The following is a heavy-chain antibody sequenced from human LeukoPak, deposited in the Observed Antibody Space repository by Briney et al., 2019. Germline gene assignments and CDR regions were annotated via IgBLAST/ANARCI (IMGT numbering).Heavy chain of an antibody. Sequence: PSETLSLTCTVSGGSISSSSYYWGWIRQPPGKGLEWIGSIYYSGSTYYNPSLKSRVTISVDTSKNQFSLKLSSVTAADTAVYYCARHFSDYDSSGYRFDYWGQGTLVTVSS. CDR3: ARHFSDYDSSGYRFDY. D-gene: IGHD3-22*01. CDR2: IYYSGST. J-gene: IGHJ4*02. CDR1: GGSISSSSYY. V-gene: IGHV4-39*01.